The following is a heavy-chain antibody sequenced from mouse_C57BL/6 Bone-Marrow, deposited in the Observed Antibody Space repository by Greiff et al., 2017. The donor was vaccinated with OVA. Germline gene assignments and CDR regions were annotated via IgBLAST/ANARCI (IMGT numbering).Heavy chain of an antibody. D-gene: IGHD2-5*01. V-gene: IGHV1-82*01. Sequence: QVQLQQSGPELVKPRASVKISCKASGYAFSSSWMNWVKQRPGKGLEWIGRIYPGDGDTNYNGKFKGKATLTADKSSSTAYMQLSSLTSEDSAIYYCASRRDSKRAWFAYWGQGTLVTVSA. J-gene: IGHJ3*01. CDR2: IYPGDGDT. CDR1: GYAFSSSW. CDR3: ASRRDSKRAWFAY.